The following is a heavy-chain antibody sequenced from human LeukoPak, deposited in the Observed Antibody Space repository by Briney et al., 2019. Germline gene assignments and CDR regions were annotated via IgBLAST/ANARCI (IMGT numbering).Heavy chain of an antibody. D-gene: IGHD2-21*02. CDR3: ATYCGGDCYSY. J-gene: IGHJ4*02. V-gene: IGHV1-69*02. Sequence: ASVKVSCKASGYTFTSYYMHWVRQAPGQGLEWMGRIIPILGIANYAQKFQGRVTITADKSTSTAYMELSSLRSEDTAVYYCATYCGGDCYSYWGQGTLVTVSS. CDR1: GYTFTSYY. CDR2: IIPILGIA.